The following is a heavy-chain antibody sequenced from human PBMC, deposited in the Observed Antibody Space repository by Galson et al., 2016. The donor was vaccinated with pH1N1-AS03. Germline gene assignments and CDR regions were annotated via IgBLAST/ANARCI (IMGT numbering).Heavy chain of an antibody. V-gene: IGHV3-23*01. CDR2: ISVTGGST. CDR3: AKDRSSWPPGWGSVDY. CDR1: GFTFSSYG. J-gene: IGHJ4*02. Sequence: SLRLSCATSGFTFSSYGMTWVRQAPGKGLEWVSSISVTGGSTYYADSVKGRFTISRDRSKNTLYLQMSSRRAEDTAVYYCAKDRSSWPPGWGSVDYWGQGTLATVSS. D-gene: IGHD6-13*01.